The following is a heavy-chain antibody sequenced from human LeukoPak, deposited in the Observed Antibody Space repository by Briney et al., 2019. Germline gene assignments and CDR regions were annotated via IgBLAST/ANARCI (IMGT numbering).Heavy chain of an antibody. D-gene: IGHD6-13*01. CDR3: ARSSGYSSSGGLNWFDT. CDR1: GGSISSSSYY. Sequence: SETLSLTCTVSGGSISSSSYYWGWIRQPPGKGLEWFGGSYYSGSTYYNPSLKSRVTISVDTSKNQFSLKLSSVTAADTAVYYCARSSGYSSSGGLNWFDTWGQGTLVTVSS. J-gene: IGHJ5*02. V-gene: IGHV4-39*01. CDR2: SYYSGST.